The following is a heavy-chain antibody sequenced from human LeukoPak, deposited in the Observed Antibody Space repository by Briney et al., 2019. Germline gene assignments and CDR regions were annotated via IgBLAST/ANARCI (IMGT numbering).Heavy chain of an antibody. CDR2: IIPIFGTT. J-gene: IGHJ6*03. CDR3: AREKRGYKLHRQSNYYMDV. V-gene: IGHV1-69*06. D-gene: IGHD5-12*01. Sequence: GASVKVSCKASGGTFSSYAISWVRQAPGQGLEWMGGIIPIFGTTNYAQKFQDRVTITADKSTSTAYMELSSLRSEDTAVYYCAREKRGYKLHRQSNYYMDVWGKGTTVTVSS. CDR1: GGTFSSYA.